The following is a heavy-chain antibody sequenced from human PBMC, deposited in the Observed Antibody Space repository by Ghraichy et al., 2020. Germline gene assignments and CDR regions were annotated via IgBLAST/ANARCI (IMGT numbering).Heavy chain of an antibody. CDR2: ISYAGSNK. D-gene: IGHD3-22*01. CDR3: AKDYNFYYYDSSGYPNY. CDR1: GFNFSSYG. V-gene: IGHV3-30*18. J-gene: IGHJ4*02. Sequence: GGSLRLSCAASGFNFSSYGMHWVRQAPGKGLEWVAVISYAGSNKYYADSVKGQFTSSRDNSKITLYLQMNSLRAEDTAVYYCAKDYNFYYYDSSGYPNYCGQGTLFTVSS.